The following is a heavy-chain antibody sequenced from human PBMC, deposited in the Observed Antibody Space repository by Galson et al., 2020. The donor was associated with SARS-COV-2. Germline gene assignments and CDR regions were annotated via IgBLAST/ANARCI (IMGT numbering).Heavy chain of an antibody. D-gene: IGHD3-10*01. V-gene: IGHV4-39*07. J-gene: IGHJ6*02. CDR2: IYYSGST. CDR1: GGSISSSSYY. Sequence: ASETLSLTCTVSGGSISSSSYYWGWIRQPPGKGLEWIGSIYYSGSTYYNPSLKSRVTISVDTSKNQFSRKLSSVTAADTAVYYCAMVRGSLVWGQGTTVTVSS. CDR3: AMVRGSLV.